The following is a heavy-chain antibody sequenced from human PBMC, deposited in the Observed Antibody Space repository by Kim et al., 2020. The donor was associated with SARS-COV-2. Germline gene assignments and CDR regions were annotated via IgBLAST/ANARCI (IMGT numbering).Heavy chain of an antibody. J-gene: IGHJ4*01. D-gene: IGHD4-17*01. CDR1: GFTFSDFY. CDR2: ITSSSSYT. V-gene: IGHV3-11*05. CDR3: ARVGRSTVTTYYFDY. Sequence: GGSLRLSCAASGFTFSDFYMSWIRQAPGKGLEWVSYITSSSSYTNYADSVKGRFTISRDNAKKSLYLQMNSLIAEDTAVYYCARVGRSTVTTYYFDYWG.